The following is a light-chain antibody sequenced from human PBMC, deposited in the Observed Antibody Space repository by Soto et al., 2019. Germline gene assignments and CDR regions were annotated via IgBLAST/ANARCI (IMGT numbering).Light chain of an antibody. CDR2: GAS. V-gene: IGKV3-20*01. CDR3: QQYGSSPWT. CDR1: QSVSSSY. Sequence: EIVLTQSPGTLSLSPGERATLSCRASQSVSSSYLAWYQQKPGQAPRLLIYGASSRATGIPDRFSGSGSGTDFTLTSSRLEPEDFAGYYCQQYGSSPWTFGQGTKVEI. J-gene: IGKJ1*01.